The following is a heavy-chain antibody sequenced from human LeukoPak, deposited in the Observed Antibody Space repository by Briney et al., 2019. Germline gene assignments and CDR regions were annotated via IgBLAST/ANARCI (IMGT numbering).Heavy chain of an antibody. CDR2: ISWNSGSI. V-gene: IGHV3-9*01. D-gene: IGHD3-3*01. CDR3: AKFQDFWSGYYTIRNYGMDV. Sequence: GRSLRLSCAASGFTFDDYAMHWVRQAPGKGLEWVSGISWNSGSIGYADSVKGRFTISRDNSKNTLYLQMNSLRAEDTAVYYCAKFQDFWSGYYTIRNYGMDVWGQGTTVTVSS. CDR1: GFTFDDYA. J-gene: IGHJ6*02.